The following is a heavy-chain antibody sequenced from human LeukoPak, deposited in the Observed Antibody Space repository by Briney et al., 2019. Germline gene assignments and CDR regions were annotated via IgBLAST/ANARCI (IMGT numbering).Heavy chain of an antibody. CDR1: GFTFSSYA. CDR3: AKFTYDSSGYYDY. Sequence: PGGSLRLSCAASGFTFSSYAMSWVRKAPGKGLEWVSAISGSGGSTYYADSVKGRFTIFRDNSKNTLYLQMNSLRAEDTAVYYCAKFTYDSSGYYDYWGQGTLVTVSS. J-gene: IGHJ4*02. CDR2: ISGSGGST. D-gene: IGHD3-22*01. V-gene: IGHV3-23*01.